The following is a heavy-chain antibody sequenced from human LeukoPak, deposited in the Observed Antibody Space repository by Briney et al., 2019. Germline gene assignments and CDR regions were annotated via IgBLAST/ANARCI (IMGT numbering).Heavy chain of an antibody. D-gene: IGHD6-13*01. V-gene: IGHV1-8*03. Sequence: ASVKVSCKASGYTFTGYYMHWVRQAPGQGLEWMGWVNPNSGNTGYAQKFQGRVAITRNTSISTAYMELSSLRSEDTAVYYCARGGHRSSWSYRSNHNKNWFDPWGQGTLVTVSS. CDR2: VNPNSGNT. CDR3: ARGGHRSSWSYRSNHNKNWFDP. J-gene: IGHJ5*02. CDR1: GYTFTGYY.